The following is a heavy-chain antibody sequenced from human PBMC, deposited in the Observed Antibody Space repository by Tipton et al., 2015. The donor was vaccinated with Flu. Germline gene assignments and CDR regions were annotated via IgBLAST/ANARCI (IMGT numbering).Heavy chain of an antibody. CDR1: GFTFDDYA. J-gene: IGHJ5*02. CDR2: ISWNSGSI. Sequence: RSLRLSCAASGFTFDDYAMHWVRQAPGKGLEWVSGISWNSGSIGYADSVKGRFTISRDNAKNSLYLQMNSLRAEDTALYYCARGGYSNQNWFDPWGQGTLVTVSS. D-gene: IGHD4-11*01. CDR3: ARGGYSNQNWFDP. V-gene: IGHV3-9*01.